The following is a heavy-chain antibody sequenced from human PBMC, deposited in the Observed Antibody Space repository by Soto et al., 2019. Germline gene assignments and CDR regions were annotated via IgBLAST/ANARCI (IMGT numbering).Heavy chain of an antibody. CDR2: INPFGGDT. CDR1: GYSFTNYY. CDR3: ASSPKPKSFFDY. V-gene: IGHV1-46*01. Sequence: GASVKVSCKASGYSFTNYYTHWVRQAPGQGLEWMGIINPFGGDTNYAQKFQGRLTMTRDTSTSIVYMELSSLRSEDTAIYYCASSPKPKSFFDYWGQGTLVTVSS. J-gene: IGHJ4*02.